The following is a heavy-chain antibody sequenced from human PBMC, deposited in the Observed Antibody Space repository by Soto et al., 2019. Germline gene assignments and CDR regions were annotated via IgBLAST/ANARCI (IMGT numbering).Heavy chain of an antibody. J-gene: IGHJ4*02. CDR2: INPKSGGT. V-gene: IGHV1-2*02. CDR1: GYRFIDYF. D-gene: IGHD1-7*01. CDR3: AREYNWNYQGRSVY. Sequence: GASVKVSCKASGYRFIDYFMHWVRRAPGQGLEWMGWINPKSGGTKIAQKFQGRTTMTRDTFINTVFMELSRLTSDDTAVYFCAREYNWNYQGRSVYWGLGTLVALSS.